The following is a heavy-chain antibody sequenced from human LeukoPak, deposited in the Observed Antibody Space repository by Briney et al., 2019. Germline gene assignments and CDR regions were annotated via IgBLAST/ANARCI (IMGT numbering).Heavy chain of an antibody. Sequence: ASVKVSCKASGYTFTGYYMHWVRQAPGQGLEWMGWINPNSGGTNHAQKFQGRVTMTRDTSISTAYMELSRLRSDDTAVYYCARVLGPSLPSVHWGQGTLVTVSS. D-gene: IGHD3-16*01. CDR3: ARVLGPSLPSVH. V-gene: IGHV1-2*02. CDR2: INPNSGGT. CDR1: GYTFTGYY. J-gene: IGHJ4*02.